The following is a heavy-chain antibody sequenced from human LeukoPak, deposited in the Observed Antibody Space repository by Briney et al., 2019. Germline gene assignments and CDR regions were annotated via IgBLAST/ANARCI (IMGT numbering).Heavy chain of an antibody. J-gene: IGHJ4*02. Sequence: SETLSLTCAVSGYSISSGYYWGWIRQPPGKGLEWIGSIYHSGSTYYNPSLKSRVTISVDTSKNHFSLKLSSVTAADTAVYYCARRGGYFDYWGQGTLVTGSS. D-gene: IGHD3-16*01. CDR2: IYHSGST. CDR3: ARRGGYFDY. CDR1: GYSISSGYY. V-gene: IGHV4-38-2*01.